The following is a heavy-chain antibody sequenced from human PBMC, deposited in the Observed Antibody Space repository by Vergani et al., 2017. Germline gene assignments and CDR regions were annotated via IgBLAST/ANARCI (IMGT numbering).Heavy chain of an antibody. D-gene: IGHD2-21*02. CDR2: IYYSGST. J-gene: IGHJ4*02. CDR1: GGSISSYY. CDR3: ALEAYCGGDCYSSIGY. V-gene: IGHV4-59*08. Sequence: QVQLQESGPGLVKPSETLSLTCTVSGGSISSYYWSWIRQPPGKGLEWIGYIYYSGSTNYNPSLKSRVTISVDTSKNQFSLKLSSVTAADTAVYYCALEAYCGGDCYSSIGYWGQGTLVTVSS.